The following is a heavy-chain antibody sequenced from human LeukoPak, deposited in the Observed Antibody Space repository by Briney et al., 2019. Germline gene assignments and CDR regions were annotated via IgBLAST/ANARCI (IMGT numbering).Heavy chain of an antibody. V-gene: IGHV3-30*02. Sequence: GGSLRLSCAASGFTFSNYGMHWIRQAPGKGLEWVAFIRNDDGSNKYYADSVRGRFTISRDNSKNTVHLQMNSLRVEDTAVYYCAKDEAQYFQHWGQGTLVTVSA. CDR3: AKDEAQYFQH. J-gene: IGHJ1*01. CDR2: IRNDDGSNK. CDR1: GFTFSNYG.